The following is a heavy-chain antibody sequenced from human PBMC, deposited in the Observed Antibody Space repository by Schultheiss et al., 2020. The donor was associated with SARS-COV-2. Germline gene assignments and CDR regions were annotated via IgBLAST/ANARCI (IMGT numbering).Heavy chain of an antibody. V-gene: IGHV1-2*02. D-gene: IGHD3-3*01. Sequence: GGSLRLSCNASGYTFTGYYMHWVRQAPGQGLEWMGWISAYNGNTNYAQKLQGRVTMTRNTSISTAYMELSSLRSEDTAVYYCARHGTRFGLGYYYYGMDVWGQGTTVTVSS. CDR2: ISAYNGNT. CDR1: GYTFTGYY. CDR3: ARHGTRFGLGYYYYGMDV. J-gene: IGHJ6*02.